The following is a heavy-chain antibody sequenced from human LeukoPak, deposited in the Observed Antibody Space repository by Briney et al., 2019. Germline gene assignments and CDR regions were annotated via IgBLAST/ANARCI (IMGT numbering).Heavy chain of an antibody. CDR2: ISSSSSYI. Sequence: GGSLRLSCAASGFTFSSYSMNWVRQAPGKGLEWVSSISSSSSYIYYADSVKGRFTISRDNAKNSLYLQMNSLRADDTAVYYCARDSIQQIRSLNWVDPWGQGTLVTVSS. D-gene: IGHD3-3*01. J-gene: IGHJ5*02. CDR3: ARDSIQQIRSLNWVDP. V-gene: IGHV3-21*01. CDR1: GFTFSSYS.